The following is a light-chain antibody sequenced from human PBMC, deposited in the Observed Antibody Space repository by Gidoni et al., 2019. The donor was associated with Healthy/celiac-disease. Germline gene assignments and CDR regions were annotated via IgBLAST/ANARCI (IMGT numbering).Light chain of an antibody. J-gene: IGKJ4*01. CDR3: QQRSNWPPLT. V-gene: IGKV3-11*01. CDR1: QSVSSY. Sequence: TLSLSPGERATLSCRASQSVSSYLAWYQQKPGQAPRLLIYDASNRATGIPARFSGSGSGTDFTLTISSLEPEDFAVYYCQQRSNWPPLTFGGXTKVEIK. CDR2: DAS.